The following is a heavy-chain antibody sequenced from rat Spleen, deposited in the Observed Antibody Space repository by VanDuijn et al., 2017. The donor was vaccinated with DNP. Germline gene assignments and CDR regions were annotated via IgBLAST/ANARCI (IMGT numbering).Heavy chain of an antibody. V-gene: IGHV5-25*01. J-gene: IGHJ3*01. CDR1: GFTFNNYD. CDR3: ARLSYFGYDYGFAY. Sequence: EVQLVESGGGLVQPGRSLKLSCTASGFTFNNYDMAWVRQAPTKGLEWVASISPSGSIFNYRDTVQGRFTVSSVNEKSSLYLQMDSLRSEDTATYYCARLSYFGYDYGFAYWGQGTLVTVSS. D-gene: IGHD1-7*01. CDR2: ISPSGSIF.